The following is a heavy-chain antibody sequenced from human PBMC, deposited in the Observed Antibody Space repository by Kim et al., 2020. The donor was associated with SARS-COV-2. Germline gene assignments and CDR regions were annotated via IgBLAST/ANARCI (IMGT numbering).Heavy chain of an antibody. CDR1: GGSISSSSYY. CDR3: ASFKRITMIVVVIPRYYFDY. Sequence: SETLSLTCTVSGGSISSSSYYWGWIRQPPGKGLEWIGSIYYSGSTYYNPSLKSRVTISVDTSKNQFSLKLSSVTAADTAVYYCASFKRITMIVVVIPRYYFDYSGQGTLVTVSS. V-gene: IGHV4-39*01. D-gene: IGHD3-22*01. J-gene: IGHJ4*02. CDR2: IYYSGST.